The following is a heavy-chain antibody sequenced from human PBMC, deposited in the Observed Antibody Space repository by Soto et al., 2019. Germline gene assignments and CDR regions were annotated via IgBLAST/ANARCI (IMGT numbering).Heavy chain of an antibody. D-gene: IGHD5-12*01. J-gene: IGHJ5*02. CDR3: ARGPRGYSGYDL. Sequence: ASVKVSCKASGGTFSSYTISWVRQAPGQGLEWMGRIIPILGIANYAQKFQGRVTITADKSTSTAYMELSSLRSEDTAVYYCARGPRGYSGYDLWGQGTLVTVSS. CDR1: GGTFSSYT. CDR2: IIPILGIA. V-gene: IGHV1-69*02.